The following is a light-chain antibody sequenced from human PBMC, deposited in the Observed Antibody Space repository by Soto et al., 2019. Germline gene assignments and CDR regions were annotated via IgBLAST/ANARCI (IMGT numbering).Light chain of an antibody. CDR2: GAS. V-gene: IGKV3-20*01. CDR3: QQYGSSPKT. J-gene: IGKJ1*01. CDR1: QSVRTT. Sequence: EIVMRQSPATLSVSPGQRATLSCRASQSVRTTVAWYHQRPGQAPRLLIYGASSRATGIPDRFSGSGSGTDFTLTISRLEPEDFAVYYCQQYGSSPKTFGQGTKVDI.